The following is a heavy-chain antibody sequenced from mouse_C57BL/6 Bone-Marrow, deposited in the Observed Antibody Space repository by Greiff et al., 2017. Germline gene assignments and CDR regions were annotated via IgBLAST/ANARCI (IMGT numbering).Heavy chain of an antibody. CDR3: VNDYVLAWFAY. V-gene: IGHV10-3*01. D-gene: IGHD2-4*01. J-gene: IGHJ3*01. Sequence: EVQLVESGGGLVQPKGSLKLSCAASGFTFNTYAMHWVRQAPGKGLEWVARIRSKSSNYATYYADSVKDRFTISRDDSQRMIYLQMKNLITEDTAMYYCVNDYVLAWFAYWGQWTLVTVSA. CDR2: IRSKSSNYAT. CDR1: GFTFNTYA.